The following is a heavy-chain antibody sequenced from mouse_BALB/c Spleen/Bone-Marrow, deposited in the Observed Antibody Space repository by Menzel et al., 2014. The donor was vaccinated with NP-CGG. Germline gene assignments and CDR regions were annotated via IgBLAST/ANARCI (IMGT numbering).Heavy chain of an antibody. V-gene: IGHV7-1*02. J-gene: IGHJ3*01. CDR1: GFTFSDFY. D-gene: IGHD1-1*01. CDR2: SRNKANDYTT. Sequence: EVHLVESGGGLVQPGGSLRLSCATSGFTFSDFYMEWVRQPPGKRLEGIAASRNKANDYTTEYSASVKGRFIVSRDTSQSILYLQMNALRAEDAAIYYCARDADYGSSSAYWGQGTLVTVSA. CDR3: ARDADYGSSSAY.